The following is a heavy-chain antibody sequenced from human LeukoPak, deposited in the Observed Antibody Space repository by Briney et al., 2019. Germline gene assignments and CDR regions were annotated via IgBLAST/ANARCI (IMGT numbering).Heavy chain of an antibody. V-gene: IGHV3-11*01. CDR2: ISSSGSTI. Sequence: PGGSLRLSCAASGFTFSDYYMSWIRQAPGKGLEWVSYISSSGSTIYYADSVKGRFTISRDNAKNSLYLQMNSLRAEDTAVYYCARDIVRVAVAFDIWGQGTMVTVSS. CDR1: GFTFSDYY. CDR3: ARDIVRVAVAFDI. J-gene: IGHJ3*02. D-gene: IGHD3-10*01.